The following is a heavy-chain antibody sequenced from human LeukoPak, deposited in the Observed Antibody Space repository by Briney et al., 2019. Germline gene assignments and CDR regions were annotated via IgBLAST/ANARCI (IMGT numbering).Heavy chain of an antibody. CDR1: GFTFSSYA. CDR3: ARGVPGFDV. V-gene: IGHV3-23*01. Sequence: GGSLRLSCAASGFTFSSYAISWVRQAPGKGLEWVSVISGGGDSTYYADSVKGRFTISRDNSKNTLYLQMNSLRGDDTAVYYCARGVPGFDVWGQGTMVTASS. CDR2: ISGGGDST. D-gene: IGHD3-16*01. J-gene: IGHJ3*01.